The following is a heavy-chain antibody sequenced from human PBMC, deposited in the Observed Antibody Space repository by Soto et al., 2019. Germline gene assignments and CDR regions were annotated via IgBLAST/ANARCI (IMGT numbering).Heavy chain of an antibody. CDR2: IIPIFGTA. V-gene: IGHV1-69*13. J-gene: IGHJ6*02. CDR3: ARGSYSIAAAGTDYYYYGMDV. D-gene: IGHD6-13*01. CDR1: GGTFSSYA. Sequence: ASVKVSCKASGGTFSSYAISWVRQAPGQGLEWTGGIIPIFGTANYAQKFQGRVTITADESTSTAYMELSSLRSEDTAVYYCARGSYSIAAAGTDYYYYGMDVWGQGTRVTVSS.